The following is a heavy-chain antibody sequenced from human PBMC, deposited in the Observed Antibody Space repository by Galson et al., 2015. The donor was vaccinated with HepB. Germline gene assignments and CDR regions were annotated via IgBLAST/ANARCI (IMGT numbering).Heavy chain of an antibody. CDR3: ARDRGLHEDLTPIDY. CDR2: ISYDGADK. Sequence: SLRLSCAASGFFLSSCAMHWVRQAPGKRLEWVTVISYDGADKFYADSVKGRFTISRDNSKNTVYLQMNSLRREDTAVYYCARDRGLHEDLTPIDYWGQGTLVTVSS. CDR1: GFFLSSCA. V-gene: IGHV3-30-3*01. D-gene: IGHD4/OR15-4a*01. J-gene: IGHJ4*02.